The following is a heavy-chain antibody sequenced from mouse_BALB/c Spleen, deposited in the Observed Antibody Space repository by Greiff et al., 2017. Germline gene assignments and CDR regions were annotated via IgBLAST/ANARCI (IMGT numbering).Heavy chain of an antibody. D-gene: IGHD1-1*01. CDR2: IWAGGST. CDR1: GFSLTSSG. J-gene: IGHJ3*01. Sequence: QVQLKESGPGLVAPSQSLSITCTVSGFSLTSSGVHWVRQPPGKGLEWLGVIWAGGSTNYNSALLSSLSISKANSKSQVFLKMNSLQTDDTAMYYCARDGQFITTVGGFAYWGQGTLVTVSA. CDR3: ARDGQFITTVGGFAY. V-gene: IGHV2-9*02.